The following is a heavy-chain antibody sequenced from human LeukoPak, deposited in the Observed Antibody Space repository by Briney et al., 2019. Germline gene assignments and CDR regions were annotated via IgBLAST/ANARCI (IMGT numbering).Heavy chain of an antibody. CDR2: IYYSGST. CDR3: ARTRRDGYRIY. Sequence: PSETLSLTCTVSGGSISSSSYYWGWIRPPPGKGLEWIGSIYYSGSTYYNPSLKSRVTISVDTSKNQFSLKLSSVTAADTAVYYCARTRRDGYRIYWGQGTLVTVSS. D-gene: IGHD5-24*01. J-gene: IGHJ4*02. CDR1: GGSISSSSYY. V-gene: IGHV4-39*01.